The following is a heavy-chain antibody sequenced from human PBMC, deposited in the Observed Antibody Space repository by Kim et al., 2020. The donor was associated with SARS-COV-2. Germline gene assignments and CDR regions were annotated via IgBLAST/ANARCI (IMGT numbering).Heavy chain of an antibody. D-gene: IGHD7-27*01. Sequence: GGSLRPSCAASGFSFRTHGMHWVRQAPGKGLEWVAIIPYDGSKKFYGESVKGRFSISRDNSKNTLYLQMNNLRPEDTAVYYCAKELGPYYFDSWGQGTLVTVSS. CDR2: IPYDGSKK. CDR1: GFSFRTHG. V-gene: IGHV3-30*18. CDR3: AKELGPYYFDS. J-gene: IGHJ4*02.